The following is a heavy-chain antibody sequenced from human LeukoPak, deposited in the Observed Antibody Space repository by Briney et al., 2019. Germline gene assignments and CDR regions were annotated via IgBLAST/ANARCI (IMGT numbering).Heavy chain of an antibody. J-gene: IGHJ4*02. CDR2: IYYSGST. Sequence: PSETLSLTCTVSGGSISSSSYYWGWIRQPPGKGLEWIGSIYYSGSTYYNPSLKSRVTISVDTSKNQFSLKLSSVTAADTAVYYCARGIAARRGILWWVFDYWGQGTLVTVSS. CDR1: GGSISSSSYY. V-gene: IGHV4-39*07. D-gene: IGHD2-21*01. CDR3: ARGIAARRGILWWVFDY.